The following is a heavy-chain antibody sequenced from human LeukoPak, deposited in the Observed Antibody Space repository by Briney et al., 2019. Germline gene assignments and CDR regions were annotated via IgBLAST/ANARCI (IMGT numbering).Heavy chain of an antibody. CDR2: ISYNGNGI. Sequence: PGGSLRLSCAASGFTFSDYAMHWVRQAPGRELQYVAAISYNGNGIHYAASVKGRFTISRDNSKNTLYLQMNSLRAEDTAVYYCARGPSGYHNTGGQGTLVTVFS. J-gene: IGHJ4*02. CDR1: GFTFSDYA. V-gene: IGHV3-64*02. CDR3: ARGPSGYHNT. D-gene: IGHD5-12*01.